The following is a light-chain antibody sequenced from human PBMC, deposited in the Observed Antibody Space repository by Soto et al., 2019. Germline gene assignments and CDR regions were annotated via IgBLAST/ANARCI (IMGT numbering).Light chain of an antibody. V-gene: IGLV1-47*01. CDR3: TVWDDSLRGRL. J-gene: IGLJ2*01. CDR1: SSNIESNF. Sequence: QSVLTQPPSASGTPGQRVTISCSGSSSNIESNFVYWYQQLPGTTPRLLIYRNNQRPSGVPERFSGSKSGTSASLAISALRCKNEADYYCTVWDDSLRGRLFGGGTKLTVL. CDR2: RNN.